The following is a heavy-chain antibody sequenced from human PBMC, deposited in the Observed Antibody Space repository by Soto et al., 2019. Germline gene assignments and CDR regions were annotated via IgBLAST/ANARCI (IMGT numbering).Heavy chain of an antibody. CDR1: GASIGTNNW. CDR3: AVPGDGDFDY. Sequence: QVQLQESGPGLVEPSGTLSLTCAVSGASIGTNNWWRWVRQPPGKGLEWIGEVYHSGTTNCNPSLKSRVTISIDNSKNQFSLRFTSMTAADTAVYYCAVPGDGDFDYWSQGTLVTVSS. V-gene: IGHV4-4*02. J-gene: IGHJ4*02. CDR2: VYHSGTT.